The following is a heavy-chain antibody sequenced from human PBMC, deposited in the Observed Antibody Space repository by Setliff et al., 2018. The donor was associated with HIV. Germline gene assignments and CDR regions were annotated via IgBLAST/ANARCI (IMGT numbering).Heavy chain of an antibody. J-gene: IGHJ4*02. D-gene: IGHD2-2*01. CDR2: IYSSGST. CDR1: GGSISKYF. V-gene: IGHV4-4*07. CDR3: ARYNPASVPASSPDY. Sequence: TLSLTCTVSGGSISKYFWSWIRQSAEKGLEWIGRIYSSGSTNQNPSLKSRVSMSVDTSKSQFSLNLSSVTAADTAVYYCARYNPASVPASSPDYWGQGTLVTVSS.